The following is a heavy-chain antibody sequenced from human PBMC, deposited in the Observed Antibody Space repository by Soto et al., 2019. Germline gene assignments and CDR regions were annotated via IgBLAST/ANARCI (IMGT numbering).Heavy chain of an antibody. J-gene: IGHJ3*02. CDR2: LGGSNSDT. V-gene: IGHV3-23*01. CDR1: GFTFGSYG. Sequence: GGSLRLSCAASGFTFGSYGMTWVRQAPGKGLEWVSGLGGSNSDTHYAASVEGRFTVSRDNSRSPLFLQMNSLRVEDTAVYYCAKDKVDHNSVWDPFDIWGQGTMVTVSS. CDR3: AKDKVDHNSVWDPFDI. D-gene: IGHD2-15*01.